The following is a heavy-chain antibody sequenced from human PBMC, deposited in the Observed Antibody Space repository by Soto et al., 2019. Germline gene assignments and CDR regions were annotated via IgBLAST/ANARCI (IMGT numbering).Heavy chain of an antibody. CDR2: IIPIFGTA. CDR3: AIEYSSSPPYYPIGY. D-gene: IGHD6-6*01. CDR1: GGTFSSYS. Sequence: ASVKVSCKASGGTFSSYSISWVRQAPGQGLEWMGGIIPIFGTANYAQKFQGRVTITADESTSTAYMELSSLRSEDTAVYYCAIEYSSSPPYYPIGYWGQETLVTVSS. J-gene: IGHJ4*02. V-gene: IGHV1-69*13.